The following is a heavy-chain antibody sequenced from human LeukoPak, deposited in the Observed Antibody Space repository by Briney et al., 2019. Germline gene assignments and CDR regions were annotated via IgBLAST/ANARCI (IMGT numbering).Heavy chain of an antibody. CDR3: ARAPTTYSSGWYLEAFDI. V-gene: IGHV1-8*01. Sequence: ASVKVSCKASGYTFTSYDINWVRQATGQGLEWMGWMNPNSGNTGYAQKFQGRVTMTRNTSISTAYMELSSLRSEDTAVYYCARAPTTYSSGWYLEAFDIWGQGTMVTVSS. D-gene: IGHD6-19*01. CDR2: MNPNSGNT. CDR1: GYTFTSYD. J-gene: IGHJ3*02.